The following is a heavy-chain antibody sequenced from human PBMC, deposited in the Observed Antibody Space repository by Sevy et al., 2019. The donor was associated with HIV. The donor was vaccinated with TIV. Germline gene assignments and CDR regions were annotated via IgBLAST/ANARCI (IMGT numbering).Heavy chain of an antibody. J-gene: IGHJ5*02. V-gene: IGHV1-18*01. Sequence: ASVKVSCKASGYTFTSYGITWVRQAPGQGLAWMGWISAYNGNTNYAQKLQGRVTMTTDTSTSTAYMELRSLRSDDTAVYYCARDQARSSWFDPWGQGTLVTVSS. CDR2: ISAYNGNT. CDR3: ARDQARSSWFDP. D-gene: IGHD6-6*01. CDR1: GYTFTSYG.